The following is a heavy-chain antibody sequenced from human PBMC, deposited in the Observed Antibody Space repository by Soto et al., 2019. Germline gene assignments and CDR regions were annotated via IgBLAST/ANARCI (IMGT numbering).Heavy chain of an antibody. J-gene: IGHJ6*02. CDR2: ISASGGSA. CDR1: GFRFSSYA. Sequence: PGGSLRLSCAARGFRFSSYAMSWVRQAPGQGPEWLSVISASGGSAYYADSVRGRFTISRDNSKNTLYLQMKSLGAEDTAVYYCASSSALWHGMDAWGQGTTVTVSS. V-gene: IGHV3-23*01. CDR3: ASSSALWHGMDA. D-gene: IGHD6-6*01.